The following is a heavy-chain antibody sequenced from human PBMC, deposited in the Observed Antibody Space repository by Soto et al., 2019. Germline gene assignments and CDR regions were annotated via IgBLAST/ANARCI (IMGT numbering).Heavy chain of an antibody. CDR2: IYHSGTT. CDR3: AKVYSDYVLSDAFDI. J-gene: IGHJ3*02. Sequence: PSETLSLTCGVSGYAISSGYYWGWIRQPPGKGLEWIGSIYHSGTTYYNPSLRSRLSMSVDTPKNQLSLKVSSVTAGDTAVYYCAKVYSDYVLSDAFDIWGQGTMVTVSS. D-gene: IGHD4-17*01. V-gene: IGHV4-38-2*01. CDR1: GYAISSGYY.